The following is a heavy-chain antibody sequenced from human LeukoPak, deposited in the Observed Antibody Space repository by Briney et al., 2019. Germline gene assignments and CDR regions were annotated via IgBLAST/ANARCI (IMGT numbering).Heavy chain of an antibody. CDR2: ISVYNDNK. CDR1: GYIFTSYG. CDR3: ARDNDYVWGSYRYPGY. D-gene: IGHD3-16*02. Sequence: ASVKVSCKASGYIFTSYGISWVRQAPGQGLEWMGWISVYNDNKNYARKFQGRVTMTTDPSTSTAHMELRSLRSDDTAVYYCARDNDYVWGSYRYPGYWGQGTLVTVPS. V-gene: IGHV1-18*01. J-gene: IGHJ4*02.